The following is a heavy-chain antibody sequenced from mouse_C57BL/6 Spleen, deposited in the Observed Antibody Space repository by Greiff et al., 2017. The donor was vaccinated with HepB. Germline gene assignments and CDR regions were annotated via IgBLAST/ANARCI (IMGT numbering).Heavy chain of an antibody. CDR1: GFTFSDYY. D-gene: IGHD1-1*01. V-gene: IGHV5-16*01. Sequence: EVMLVESEGGLVQPGRSMKLSCTASGFTFSDYYMAWVRQVPEKGLEWVANINYDGSSTYYLDSLKSRFIISRDNAKNILYLQMSSLKSEDTATYYCARGGYYYGSSYDYAMDYWGQGTSVTVSS. J-gene: IGHJ4*01. CDR3: ARGGYYYGSSYDYAMDY. CDR2: INYDGSST.